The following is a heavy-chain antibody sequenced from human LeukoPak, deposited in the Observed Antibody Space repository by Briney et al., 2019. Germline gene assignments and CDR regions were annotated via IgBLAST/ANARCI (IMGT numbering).Heavy chain of an antibody. D-gene: IGHD2-2*01. Sequence: PGGSLRLSCAASGFTFSSYWMSWVRQAPGKGLEWVANIKQDGSEKYYVDSVKGRFTISRDNAKNSLYLQMNSLRAEDTAVYYCAKDRCSSTSCYSGKRYYYMDVWGKGTTVTVSS. CDR1: GFTFSSYW. V-gene: IGHV3-7*01. J-gene: IGHJ6*03. CDR2: IKQDGSEK. CDR3: AKDRCSSTSCYSGKRYYYMDV.